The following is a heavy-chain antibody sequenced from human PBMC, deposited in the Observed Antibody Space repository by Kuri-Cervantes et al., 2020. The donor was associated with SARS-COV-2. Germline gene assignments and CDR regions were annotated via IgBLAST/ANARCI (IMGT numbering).Heavy chain of an antibody. J-gene: IGHJ4*02. Sequence: GESLKISCAASGFTFSSYSMNWVRQARGKGLEWVSSISSSSSYIYYADSVKGRFTISRDNAKNSLYLQMNSLRAEDTAVYYCARVRGVGYWGQGTLVTVSS. CDR2: ISSSSSYI. V-gene: IGHV3-21*01. CDR1: GFTFSSYS. CDR3: ARVRGVGY. D-gene: IGHD3-10*01.